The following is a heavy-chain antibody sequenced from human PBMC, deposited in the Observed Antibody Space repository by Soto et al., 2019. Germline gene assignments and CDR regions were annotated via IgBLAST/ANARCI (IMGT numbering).Heavy chain of an antibody. D-gene: IGHD4-4*01. CDR2: ILHDGSAE. V-gene: IGHV3-30*03. CDR3: ARSRDGYSFYFYYGMDV. Sequence: GGSLRLSCAASGFTFTSYDMHWVRQAPGKGLEWMALILHDGSAEYYADSVKGRFTISRDNSKSTLYLQMNSLRAEDTAVYYCARSRDGYSFYFYYGMDVWGQGTTVTVSS. CDR1: GFTFTSYD. J-gene: IGHJ6*02.